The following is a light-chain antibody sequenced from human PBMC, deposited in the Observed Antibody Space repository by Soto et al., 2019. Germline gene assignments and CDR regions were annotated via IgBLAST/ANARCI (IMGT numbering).Light chain of an antibody. J-gene: IGKJ2*01. CDR3: QHYDNLPRYT. V-gene: IGKV1-33*01. Sequence: DIQMTQSPSSLSASVGDRVTITCQATQDISNHLNWYQQKPGKAPKLLIYEASNLETGVPSRFSGSGSGTHCTFTISTLQPEDIATYYCQHYDNLPRYTFGQGTRLEIK. CDR2: EAS. CDR1: QDISNH.